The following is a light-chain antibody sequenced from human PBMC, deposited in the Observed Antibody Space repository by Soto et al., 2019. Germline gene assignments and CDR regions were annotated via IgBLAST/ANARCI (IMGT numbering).Light chain of an antibody. V-gene: IGKV4-1*01. CDR3: QQYYSTPVT. CDR2: WAS. J-gene: IGKJ5*01. CDR1: QSALYSSNNKNY. Sequence: DIVMTQSPDSLAVSLGERATINCKSSQSALYSSNNKNYLAWFQQKPGQPPKLLIYWASTRESGVPDRFSGSGSGTDFTLTIGSLQAEDVAVYYCQQYYSTPVTFGQGTRLEIK.